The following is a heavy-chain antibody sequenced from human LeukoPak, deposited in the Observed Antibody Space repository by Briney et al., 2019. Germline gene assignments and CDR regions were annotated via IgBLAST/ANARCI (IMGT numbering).Heavy chain of an antibody. D-gene: IGHD3-10*01. CDR1: GFIFSTYG. Sequence: GGSLRLSCAASGFIFSTYGLHWVRQAPGKGLEWVAVIFSDGYTKYYAASVKDRFTISRDNSKNTLYLHMNSLIPGDMGVYYCARASGPFDFWGQGTLLTVSS. J-gene: IGHJ4*02. CDR2: IFSDGYTK. CDR3: ARASGPFDF. V-gene: IGHV3-33*01.